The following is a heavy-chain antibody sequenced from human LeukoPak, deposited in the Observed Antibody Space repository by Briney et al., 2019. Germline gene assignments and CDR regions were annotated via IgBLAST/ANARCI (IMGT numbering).Heavy chain of an antibody. CDR2: ISAYNGNT. D-gene: IGHD3-22*01. CDR1: GYTFTSYG. Sequence: GASVKVSCKASGYTFTSYGISWVRQAPRQGLEWMGWISAYNGNTNYAQKLQGRVTMTTDTSTSTAYMELRSLRSDDTAVYYCARLPDLANTYYDSSGYSPDYWGQGTLVTVSS. J-gene: IGHJ4*02. V-gene: IGHV1-18*01. CDR3: ARLPDLANTYYDSSGYSPDY.